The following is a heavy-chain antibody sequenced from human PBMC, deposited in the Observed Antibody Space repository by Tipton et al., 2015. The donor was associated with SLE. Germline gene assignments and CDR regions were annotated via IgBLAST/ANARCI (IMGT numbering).Heavy chain of an antibody. Sequence: QVQLVQSGSESRKPGASVKVSCKASGYAFTTYAMNWVRQAPGQGLEWMGLMNTYTGQPTYAQGLKGRFVFSLDTSVSTAYPQISNLKPEDTGMYYCARELTTAVTDVGCWGQGTLVTVSS. V-gene: IGHV7-4-1*02. CDR1: GYAFTTYA. J-gene: IGHJ4*02. CDR2: MNTYTGQP. CDR3: ARELTTAVTDVGC. D-gene: IGHD4-17*01.